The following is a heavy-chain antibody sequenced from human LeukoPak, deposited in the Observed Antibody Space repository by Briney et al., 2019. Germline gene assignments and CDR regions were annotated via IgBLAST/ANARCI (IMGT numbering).Heavy chain of an antibody. J-gene: IGHJ3*02. Sequence: PETLSLTCTVSGGSISSYYWSWIRQPPGEGLEWIGYIYFSGGTNYTPSPKSRVTISVDTSKTQFSLKLSSVTAADTAVYYCARVTYYYDSSGYSYLQSGAFDIWGQGTTVTVSS. D-gene: IGHD3-22*01. CDR3: ARVTYYYDSSGYSYLQSGAFDI. CDR2: IYFSGGT. V-gene: IGHV4-59*01. CDR1: GGSISSYY.